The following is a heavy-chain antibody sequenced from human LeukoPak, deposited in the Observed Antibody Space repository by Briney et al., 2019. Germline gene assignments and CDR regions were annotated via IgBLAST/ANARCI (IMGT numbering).Heavy chain of an antibody. CDR2: ISSNGGSA. CDR1: GFTFSTYA. J-gene: IGHJ4*02. CDR3: VKVSSSGWHEGDYFDY. V-gene: IGHV3-64D*06. Sequence: GGSLRLSCSASGFTFSTYAMHWVRQAPGKGLEYVSAISSNGGSAYFADSVKAGFSISRDNSKNTLDLQMSSLRAEDTAVYYCVKVSSSGWHEGDYFDYWGQGTLVTVSS. D-gene: IGHD6-19*01.